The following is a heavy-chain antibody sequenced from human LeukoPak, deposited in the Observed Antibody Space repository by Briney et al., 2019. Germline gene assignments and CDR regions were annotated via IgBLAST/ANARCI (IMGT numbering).Heavy chain of an antibody. J-gene: IGHJ5*02. V-gene: IGHV3-13*01. D-gene: IGHD3-16*02. Sequence: GSLRLSCAASGFTFSSYDMHRVRQATGKGLEWVSAIGTAGDTYYPGSVKGRFTISRENAKNSLYLQMNSLRAGDTAVYYCARGDIEGWFDPWGQGTLVTVSS. CDR2: IGTAGDT. CDR1: GFTFSSYD. CDR3: ARGDIEGWFDP.